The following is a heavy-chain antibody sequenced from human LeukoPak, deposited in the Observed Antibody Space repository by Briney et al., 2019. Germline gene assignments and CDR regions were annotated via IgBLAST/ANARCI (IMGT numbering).Heavy chain of an antibody. J-gene: IGHJ3*02. D-gene: IGHD5-18*01. CDR1: GGTFSSYP. Sequence: SVKVSCKVSGGTFSSYPISWVRQAPGQGLEWMGEITPIFGEAQNAEKFQGRVTITADEPTSTVYMELSSLRSEDTAVYYCARDGADTAMDKIRVSDAFDIWGQGTMVTVSS. CDR3: ARDGADTAMDKIRVSDAFDI. CDR2: ITPIFGEA. V-gene: IGHV1-69*01.